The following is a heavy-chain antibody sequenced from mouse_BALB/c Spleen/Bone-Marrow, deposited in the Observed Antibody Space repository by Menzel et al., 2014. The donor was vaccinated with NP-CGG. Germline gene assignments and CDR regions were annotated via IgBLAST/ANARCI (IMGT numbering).Heavy chain of an antibody. CDR1: GFSFSNYG. V-gene: IGHV5-9-2*01. CDR2: ISGDGRYT. D-gene: IGHD2-4*01. Sequence: EVQGVESGGGLVKSGRSLKLSCAASGFSFSNYGMSWVRQTPEKRLEWVATISGDGRYTFYSDSVRGRFTISRDNAKYNLYLQLSSLRSADTALYYCARHAYYDQTEVSFVYWGQGTLVTVSA. J-gene: IGHJ3*01. CDR3: ARHAYYDQTEVSFVY.